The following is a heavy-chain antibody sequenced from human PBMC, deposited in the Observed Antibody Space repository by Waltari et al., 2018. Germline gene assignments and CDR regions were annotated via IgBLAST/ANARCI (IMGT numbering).Heavy chain of an antibody. Sequence: QVQLQESGPGLVKPSQTLSLTCTVSGGSISSGGYYWSWIRQHPGKGLEWIGYIYYSGSTYYNPSLKSRVTISVDTSKNQFSLKLSSVTAADTAVYYCARDSINGENWYFDLWGRGTLVTVSS. J-gene: IGHJ2*01. V-gene: IGHV4-31*03. D-gene: IGHD4-17*01. CDR1: GGSISSGGYY. CDR2: IYYSGST. CDR3: ARDSINGENWYFDL.